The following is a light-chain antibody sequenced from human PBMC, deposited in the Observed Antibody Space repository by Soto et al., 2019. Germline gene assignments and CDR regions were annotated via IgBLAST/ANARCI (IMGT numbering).Light chain of an antibody. Sequence: DIQMTQSPSTLSASVGDRVTITCRASQSISSWLDWYQQKPGKAPKLLIYDASTLETGVPSRFSGGRSGTECTLSISSLQPDDFATYYGQQYSSYSPYTFGQGTKLEIK. CDR1: QSISSW. CDR2: DAS. J-gene: IGKJ2*01. CDR3: QQYSSYSPYT. V-gene: IGKV1-5*01.